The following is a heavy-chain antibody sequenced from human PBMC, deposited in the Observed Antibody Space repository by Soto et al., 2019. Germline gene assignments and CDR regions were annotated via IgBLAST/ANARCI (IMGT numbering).Heavy chain of an antibody. CDR3: ASGGDFWSGAINPHTDD. D-gene: IGHD3-3*01. Sequence: ASVKVSCKASGYTFTSYAMHWVRQAPGQRLEWMGWINAGNGNTKYSQKFQGRVTITRDTSASTAYMELSSLRSEDTAVYYCASGGDFWSGAINPHTDDWGQGTLVTVSS. V-gene: IGHV1-3*01. J-gene: IGHJ4*02. CDR2: INAGNGNT. CDR1: GYTFTSYA.